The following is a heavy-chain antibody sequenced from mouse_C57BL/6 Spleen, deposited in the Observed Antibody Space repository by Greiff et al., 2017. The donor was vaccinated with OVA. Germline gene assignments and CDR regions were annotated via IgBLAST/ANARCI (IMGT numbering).Heavy chain of an antibody. CDR2: ISSGSSTI. J-gene: IGHJ3*01. V-gene: IGHV5-17*01. Sequence: EVKVVESGGGLVKPGGSLKLSCAASGFTFSDYGMHCVRQAPEKGLEWVAYISSGSSTIYYADTVKGRFTISRDNAKNTLFLQMTSLRSEDTAMYYCARRDYYGSSPFAYWGQGTLVTVSA. CDR1: GFTFSDYG. CDR3: ARRDYYGSSPFAY. D-gene: IGHD1-1*01.